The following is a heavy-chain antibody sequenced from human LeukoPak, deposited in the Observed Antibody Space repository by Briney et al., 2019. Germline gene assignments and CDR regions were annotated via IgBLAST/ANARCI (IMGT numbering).Heavy chain of an antibody. D-gene: IGHD3-10*01. V-gene: IGHV3-30*18. J-gene: IGHJ6*03. Sequence: GGSLRLSCAASRFTFSSCGMHWVRQAPGKGLEWVAGITYDGRNKYYADSVKGRFTISRDNSKNTLYLQMNSLRAEDTAVYYCAKGAPVGYYMDVWGKGTTVTVSS. CDR1: RFTFSSCG. CDR3: AKGAPVGYYMDV. CDR2: ITYDGRNK.